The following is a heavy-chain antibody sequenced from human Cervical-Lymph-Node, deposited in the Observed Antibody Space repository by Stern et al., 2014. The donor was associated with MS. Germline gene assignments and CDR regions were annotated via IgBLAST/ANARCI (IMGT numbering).Heavy chain of an antibody. J-gene: IGHJ5*02. D-gene: IGHD2-2*01. V-gene: IGHV3-30*03. CDR1: GFTFSSYG. CDR2: ISYDGSNK. Sequence: VQLLESGGGVVQPGRSLRLSCAASGFTFSSYGMHWVRQAPGKGLEWVAVISYDGSNKYYADSVKGRFTISRDNSKNTLYLQMNSLRAEDTAVYYCAGYHPHPSFWFDPWGQGTLVTVSS. CDR3: AGYHPHPSFWFDP.